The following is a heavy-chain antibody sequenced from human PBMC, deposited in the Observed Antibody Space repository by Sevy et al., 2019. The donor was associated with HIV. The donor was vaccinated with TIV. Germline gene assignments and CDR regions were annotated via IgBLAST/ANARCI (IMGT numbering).Heavy chain of an antibody. CDR1: GYTLTQLS. V-gene: IGHV1-24*01. CDR2: FDPEYGET. CDR3: ATTKDYYESSGSPFDY. D-gene: IGHD3-22*01. Sequence: ASVKVSCKVSGYTLTQLSMHWVRQAPGKGLEWMGSFDPEYGETLYAQKFQGRVTRTEVTATDTAYMELSSLRSEDTAIYYCATTKDYYESSGSPFDYWGQGTLVTVSS. J-gene: IGHJ4*02.